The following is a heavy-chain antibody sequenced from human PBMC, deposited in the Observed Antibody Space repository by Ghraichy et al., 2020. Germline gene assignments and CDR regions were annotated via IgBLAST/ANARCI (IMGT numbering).Heavy chain of an antibody. V-gene: IGHV3-9*01. D-gene: IGHD4-11*01. Sequence: GGSLRLSCAASGFTFDDYAMHWVRQAPGKGLEWVSGISWNSGSIGYADSVKGRFTISRDNAKNSLYLQMNSLRAEDTALYYCAKDSRTVTSYYFDYWGQGTLVTVSS. J-gene: IGHJ4*02. CDR3: AKDSRTVTSYYFDY. CDR2: ISWNSGSI. CDR1: GFTFDDYA.